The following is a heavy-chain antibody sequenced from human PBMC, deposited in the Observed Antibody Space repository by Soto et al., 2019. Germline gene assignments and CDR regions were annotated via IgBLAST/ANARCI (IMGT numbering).Heavy chain of an antibody. V-gene: IGHV3-30-3*01. CDR1: GFTFSSYA. CDR3: ARAVVPVFSSLDP. D-gene: IGHD2-2*01. CDR2: ISYDGSNK. J-gene: IGHJ5*02. Sequence: GGSLRLSCAASGFTFSSYAMHWVRQAPGKGLEWVAVISYDGSNKYYADSVMGRFTISRDNSKNTLYLQMNSLRAEDTAVYYCARAVVPVFSSLDPWGQGTLVTVSS.